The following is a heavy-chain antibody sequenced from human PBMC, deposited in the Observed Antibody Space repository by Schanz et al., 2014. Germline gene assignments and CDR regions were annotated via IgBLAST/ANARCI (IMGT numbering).Heavy chain of an antibody. J-gene: IGHJ4*02. Sequence: EVQLVESGGGLVQPGRSLRLSCAASGFTFDDHAMHWVRQVPGKGLEWVSGISWNSGNIAYADSVKGRFTISRDNAKNSLYLQMNSLRAEDTAVYYCAKVREWWPYYFDYWGQGTLVTVSS. D-gene: IGHD2-15*01. CDR1: GFTFDDHA. CDR3: AKVREWWPYYFDY. V-gene: IGHV3-9*01. CDR2: ISWNSGNI.